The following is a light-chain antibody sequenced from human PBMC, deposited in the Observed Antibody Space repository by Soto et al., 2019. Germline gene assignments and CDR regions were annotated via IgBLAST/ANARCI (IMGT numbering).Light chain of an antibody. CDR2: GAS. CDR1: QSVSSSY. Sequence: EIVLTQSPGTLSLSPGERATLSCRASQSVSSSYLAWHQQKPGQAPRLLIYGASGRATGIPDRFSGSGSGTDFTLTISRLEPEDFAVYYCQHYGSSLLFTFGPGTKVDIK. CDR3: QHYGSSLLFT. V-gene: IGKV3-20*01. J-gene: IGKJ3*01.